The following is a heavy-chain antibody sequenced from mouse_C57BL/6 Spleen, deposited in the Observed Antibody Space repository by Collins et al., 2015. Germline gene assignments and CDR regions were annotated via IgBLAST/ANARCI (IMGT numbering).Heavy chain of an antibody. CDR1: GFSLTNYG. D-gene: IGHD3-1*01. J-gene: IGHJ4*01. CDR2: IWRGGST. V-gene: IGHV2-5*01. Sequence: QVQLKQSGPGQVQTSQSLSIICTVSGFSLTNYGVHWVRQSPGKGLEWLGMIWRGGSTDYNAAFMSRLSITRDNSKSQVFFKMNSLQADDTAIYYCVTSAYHPSLDYWGQGTSVTVSS. CDR3: VTSAYHPSLDY.